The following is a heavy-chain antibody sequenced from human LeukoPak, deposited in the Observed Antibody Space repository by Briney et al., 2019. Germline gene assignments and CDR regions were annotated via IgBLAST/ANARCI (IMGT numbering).Heavy chain of an antibody. D-gene: IGHD6-19*01. CDR1: GFTFSSYS. V-gene: IGHV3-21*01. Sequence: GGSLRLSCAASGFTFSSYSMNWVRQAPGRGLEWVSSISSSSSYIYYADSVKGRFTISRDNAKNSLYLQMNSLRAEDTAVYYCARDGQQWLVNAFDIWGQGTMVTVSS. J-gene: IGHJ3*02. CDR2: ISSSSSYI. CDR3: ARDGQQWLVNAFDI.